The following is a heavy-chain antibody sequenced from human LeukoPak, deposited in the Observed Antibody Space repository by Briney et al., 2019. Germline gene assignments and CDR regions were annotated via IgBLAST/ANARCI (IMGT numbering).Heavy chain of an antibody. Sequence: SETLSLTCTVSGDSISSRSYFWGWIRQPPGKGLGWIGSMFFSGSTHYNPSLKSRVTISVDTSKNQLSLKLSSVTAADTAVYYCARLEILWWSIDYWGQGTLVTVSS. CDR2: MFFSGST. J-gene: IGHJ4*02. D-gene: IGHD2-21*01. CDR1: GDSISSRSYF. CDR3: ARLEILWWSIDY. V-gene: IGHV4-39*01.